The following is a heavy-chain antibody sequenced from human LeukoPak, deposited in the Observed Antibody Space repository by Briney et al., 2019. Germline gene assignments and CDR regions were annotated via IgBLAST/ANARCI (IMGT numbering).Heavy chain of an antibody. CDR1: GYTFTGYY. CDR2: INPNSGGT. J-gene: IGHJ4*02. Sequence: ASVKVSCKASGYTFTGYYMHWVRQAPGQGLEWMGWINPNSGGTNYAQKFQGRVTMTRDTSISTAYMELSRLRSDDTAVYYCASVAAAGTHPFDYWGQGTLVTVSS. CDR3: ASVAAAGTHPFDY. D-gene: IGHD6-13*01. V-gene: IGHV1-2*02.